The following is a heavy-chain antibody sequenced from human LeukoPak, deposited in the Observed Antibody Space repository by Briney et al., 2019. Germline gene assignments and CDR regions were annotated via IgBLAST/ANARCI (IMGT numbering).Heavy chain of an antibody. D-gene: IGHD5-24*01. CDR3: ARDEMKAFDY. V-gene: IGHV3-30*04. J-gene: IGHJ4*02. Sequence: GGSLRLSCAASGFTFSSYAMHWVRQAPGKGLEWVAVISYDGSNKYYADSVKGRFTTSRDNSKNTLYLQMNSLRAEDTAVYYCARDEMKAFDYWGQGTLVTVSS. CDR2: ISYDGSNK. CDR1: GFTFSSYA.